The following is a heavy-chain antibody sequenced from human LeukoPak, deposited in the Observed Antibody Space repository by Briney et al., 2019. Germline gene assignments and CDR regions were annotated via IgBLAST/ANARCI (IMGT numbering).Heavy chain of an antibody. CDR1: GGSVNSDAYY. D-gene: IGHD1-26*01. V-gene: IGHV4-30-4*01. Sequence: SQTLSLTCTVSGGSVNSDAYYWSWVRRPPGKGLERIGYVYYTGSTYYSPSLRSRLTISVDTSTNQFSLRLQSVTAAETAVYYCARGTIMGGTTFFDYWGQGSLVTVSS. CDR2: VYYTGST. J-gene: IGHJ4*02. CDR3: ARGTIMGGTTFFDY.